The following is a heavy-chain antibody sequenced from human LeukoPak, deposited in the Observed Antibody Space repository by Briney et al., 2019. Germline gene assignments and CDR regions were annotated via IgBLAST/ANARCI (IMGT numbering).Heavy chain of an antibody. Sequence: PSETLSLTCTVSGGSISSYYWSWIRQPPGKGLEWIGYIYYSGSTNYNPSLKSRVTISVDTSKNQFSLKLSSVTAADTAVYYCAREVAPYDSSGYYLRKGAFDIWGQGTMVPVSS. D-gene: IGHD3-22*01. V-gene: IGHV4-59*01. CDR1: GGSISSYY. J-gene: IGHJ3*02. CDR2: IYYSGST. CDR3: AREVAPYDSSGYYLRKGAFDI.